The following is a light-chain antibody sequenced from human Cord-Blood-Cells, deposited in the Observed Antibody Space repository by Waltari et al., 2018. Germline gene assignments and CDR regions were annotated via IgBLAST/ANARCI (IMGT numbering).Light chain of an antibody. CDR1: SSDVGSYNL. CDR3: CSYAGRV. Sequence: QSALTQPASVSGSPGQSITISCTGTSSDVGSYNLVSWHQQHPGNAPKLMIYEVSKRPSGVSNLFSGSKSGNTASLTISGLQAEDEADYYCCSYAGRVFGGGTKLTVL. CDR2: EVS. J-gene: IGLJ2*01. V-gene: IGLV2-23*02.